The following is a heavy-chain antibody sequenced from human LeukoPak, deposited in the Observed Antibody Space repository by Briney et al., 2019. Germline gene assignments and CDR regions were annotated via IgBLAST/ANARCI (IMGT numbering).Heavy chain of an antibody. CDR3: ARGGPGRSFDY. CDR2: INPNSGGT. J-gene: IGHJ4*02. V-gene: IGHV1-2*02. CDR1: GYTFTDYY. Sequence: GASVKVSCKTSGYTFTDYYIHWVRQAPGQGLDWMGWINPNSGGTYYARKFQGRVTMTRDTSISTAYMELSRLKSDDTAVYYCARGGPGRSFDYWGQGTLVTVSS.